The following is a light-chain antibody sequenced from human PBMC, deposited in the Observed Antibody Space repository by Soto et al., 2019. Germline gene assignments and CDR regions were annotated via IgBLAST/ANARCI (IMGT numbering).Light chain of an antibody. J-gene: IGKJ1*01. CDR3: QQYGSSPWT. Sequence: EIVLTQSPGTLSLSPGERATLSCRASQSVSSSYLAWHQQKPGQAPGLLIYGASSRATGIPDRFSGSGSGTDFTLTISRLEPEDFAVYYCQQYGSSPWTFGQGTKVEIK. CDR1: QSVSSSY. V-gene: IGKV3-20*01. CDR2: GAS.